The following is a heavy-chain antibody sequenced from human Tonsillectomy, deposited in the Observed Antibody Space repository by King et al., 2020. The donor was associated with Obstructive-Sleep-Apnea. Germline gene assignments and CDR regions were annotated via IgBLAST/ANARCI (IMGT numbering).Heavy chain of an antibody. D-gene: IGHD3-10*01. CDR1: GGSISTGGYY. Sequence: QLQESGPGLVKPSQTLSVTCTVSGGSISTGGYYWSWIRQHPGKGLEWLGYISYSGSTYYNPSLKSRVTISVDTSNNQFSLKLNSVTAADTAVYYCAREVAWGSGNRPLWGQGTLVTVSS. CDR2: ISYSGST. CDR3: AREVAWGSGNRPL. V-gene: IGHV4-31*03. J-gene: IGHJ4*02.